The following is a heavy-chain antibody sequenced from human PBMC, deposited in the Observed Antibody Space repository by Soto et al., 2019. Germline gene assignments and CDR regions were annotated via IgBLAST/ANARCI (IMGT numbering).Heavy chain of an antibody. CDR1: GFTFDDYA. D-gene: IGHD6-6*01. CDR3: AKGDSGSPSYGMAV. V-gene: IGHV3-9*01. J-gene: IGHJ6*02. Sequence: EVQVVESGGDLVQPGRSLRLPCVASGFTFDDYAMHWVRQVPGKGLEWVSGISWNSGKKHYADSVKGRFTISRDNAKNSLYLQMNSLRADDTALYYCAKGDSGSPSYGMAVWGQGTTVTVSS. CDR2: ISWNSGKK.